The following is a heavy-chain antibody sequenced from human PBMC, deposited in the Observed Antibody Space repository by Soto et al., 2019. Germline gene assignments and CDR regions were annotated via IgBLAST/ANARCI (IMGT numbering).Heavy chain of an antibody. V-gene: IGHV4-39*07. D-gene: IGHD6-19*01. CDR3: ARGRKWLGKYFDY. CDR2: IYYSGST. J-gene: IGHJ4*02. CDR1: GGSISSSSYY. Sequence: SETLSLTCTVSGGSISSSSYYWGWIRQPPGKGLEWIGSIYYSGSTYYNPSLKSRVTISVDTSKNQFSLKLSSVTAADTAVYYCARGRKWLGKYFDYWGQGTLVTVSS.